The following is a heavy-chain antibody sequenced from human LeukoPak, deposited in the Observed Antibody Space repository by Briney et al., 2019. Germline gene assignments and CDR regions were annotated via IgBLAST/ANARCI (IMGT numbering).Heavy chain of an antibody. J-gene: IGHJ4*02. V-gene: IGHV4-4*09. CDR1: GGSMTTHH. CDR2: IFTGST. Sequence: SETLSLTCTVSGGSMTTHHWNWIRQPPGKGLEWIGYIFTGSTTYNPSLKSRVTISVDTSKNQFSLKLSSVTAADTAVYYCARRLRTYFDYWGQGSLVTVSS. CDR3: ARRLRTYFDY.